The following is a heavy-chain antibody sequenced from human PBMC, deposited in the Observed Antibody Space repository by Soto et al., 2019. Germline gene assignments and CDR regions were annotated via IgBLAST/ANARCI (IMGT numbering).Heavy chain of an antibody. CDR3: ARDRGFVVRAPPVDY. J-gene: IGHJ4*02. CDR2: ISTYNGNT. D-gene: IGHD3-10*01. Sequence: QVQLVQSGAEVKKPGASVKVSCKASGYTFTSYGISWVRQAPGQGLEWMGWISTYNGNTNYAQKLQGRVTMTTDTSTRTDYMGLRSLRSDDTAVYYCARDRGFVVRAPPVDYWGQGTLVTVSS. V-gene: IGHV1-18*01. CDR1: GYTFTSYG.